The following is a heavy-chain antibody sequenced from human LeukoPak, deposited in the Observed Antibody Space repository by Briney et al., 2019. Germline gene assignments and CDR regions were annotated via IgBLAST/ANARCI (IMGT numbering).Heavy chain of an antibody. Sequence: SQTLSLTCTVSGGSISSGSYYWSWIRQPAGKGLEWIGRIYTSGSTNYNPSLKSRVTISVDTSKNQFSLKLSSVTAADTAVYYCARARSPYYYGSGSYPDYFDYWGQGTLVTVSS. V-gene: IGHV4-61*02. D-gene: IGHD3-10*01. CDR1: GGSISSGSYY. J-gene: IGHJ4*02. CDR2: IYTSGST. CDR3: ARARSPYYYGSGSYPDYFDY.